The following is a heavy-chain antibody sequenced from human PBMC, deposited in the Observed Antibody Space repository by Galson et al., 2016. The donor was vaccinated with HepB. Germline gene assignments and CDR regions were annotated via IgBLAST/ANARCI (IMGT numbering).Heavy chain of an antibody. J-gene: IGHJ4*01. Sequence: SLRLSCAASGFTFSNIALSWVRQAPGRGLEWVSSISASGLTTSYAVSVTGRFTMSRDDSQNTVFLQINSLRADDTAVYHCAKHKGSYPSRDNYFDEWGHGTLVTVSS. V-gene: IGHV3-23*01. CDR2: ISASGLTT. CDR3: AKHKGSYPSRDNYFDE. D-gene: IGHD1-26*01. CDR1: GFTFSNIA.